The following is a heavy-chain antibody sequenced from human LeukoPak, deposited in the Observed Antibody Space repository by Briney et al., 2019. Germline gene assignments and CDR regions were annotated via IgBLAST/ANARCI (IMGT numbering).Heavy chain of an antibody. D-gene: IGHD6-25*01. CDR2: INHSGST. J-gene: IGHJ5*02. V-gene: IGHV4-34*01. CDR1: GFTFSTYI. CDR3: ARGHSSGSIDP. Sequence: GSLRLSCAASGFTFSTYIMNWVRQPPGKGLEWIGEINHSGSTNYNPSLKSRVTISVDTSKNQFSLKLSSVTAADTAVYYCARGHSSGSIDPWGQGTLVTVSS.